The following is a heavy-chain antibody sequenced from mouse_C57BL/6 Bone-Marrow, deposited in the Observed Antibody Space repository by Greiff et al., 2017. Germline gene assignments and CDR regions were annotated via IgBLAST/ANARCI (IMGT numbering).Heavy chain of an antibody. CDR3: ARRIGDY. J-gene: IGHJ2*01. CDR2: IYPSDSET. Sequence: QVQLQQPGAELVRPGSSVKLSCKASGYTFTSYWMAWVKQRPGQGLEWIGNIYPSDSETNYNQKFKDKATLTVAKSSSTAYMQLSSRTSEDSAVYYCARRIGDYWGQGTTLPVSA. CDR1: GYTFTSYW. D-gene: IGHD2-14*01. V-gene: IGHV1-61*01.